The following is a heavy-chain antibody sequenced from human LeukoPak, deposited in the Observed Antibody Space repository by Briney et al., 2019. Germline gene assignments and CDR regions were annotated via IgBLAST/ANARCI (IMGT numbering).Heavy chain of an antibody. CDR3: ATYYDTSGSTRPNVFYI. CDR1: GFTFSSYS. CDR2: IKEDGSEK. Sequence: GGSLRLSCAASGFTFSSYSMNWVRQAPGKGLEWVANIKEDGSEKYYVGSVKGRFTISRDNAKNSLYLQMNNLRAEDTALYYRATYYDTSGSTRPNVFYIWGQGTMVTVSS. V-gene: IGHV3-7*01. J-gene: IGHJ3*02. D-gene: IGHD3-22*01.